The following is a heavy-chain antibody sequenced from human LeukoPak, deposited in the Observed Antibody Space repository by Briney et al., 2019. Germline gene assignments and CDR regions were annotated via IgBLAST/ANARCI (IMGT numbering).Heavy chain of an antibody. CDR2: ISGSSRYI. Sequence: GGSLRLSCAASGFTFSSYTMNWVRQAPGKGLEWVSSISGSSRYIYYADSIKGRFTISRDDAKNSLYPQMNSLRAEDTAVYYCARVLDGYNLSPCDYWGQGTLVTVSS. D-gene: IGHD5-24*01. CDR3: ARVLDGYNLSPCDY. J-gene: IGHJ4*02. CDR1: GFTFSSYT. V-gene: IGHV3-21*01.